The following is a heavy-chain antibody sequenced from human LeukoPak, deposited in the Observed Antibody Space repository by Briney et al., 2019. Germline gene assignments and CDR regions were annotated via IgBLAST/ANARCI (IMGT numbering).Heavy chain of an antibody. CDR3: ARDMGTTHGYYYYGMDV. J-gene: IGHJ6*02. CDR2: IYSGGST. Sequence: SGGSLRLSCAASGFTVSSNYMSWVRQAPGKGLEWVSVIYSGGSTYYADSVKGRFTISRHNSKNTLYLQMNSLRAEDTAVYYCARDMGTTHGYYYYGMDVWGQGTTVTVSS. CDR1: GFTVSSNY. V-gene: IGHV3-53*04. D-gene: IGHD4-17*01.